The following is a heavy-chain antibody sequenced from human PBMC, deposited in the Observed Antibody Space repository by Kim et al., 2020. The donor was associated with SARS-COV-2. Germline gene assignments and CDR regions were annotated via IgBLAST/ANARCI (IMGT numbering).Heavy chain of an antibody. CDR2: INAGNGNT. J-gene: IGHJ6*02. V-gene: IGHV1-3*01. D-gene: IGHD3-10*01. CDR3: ASSITMVQGVIITGHYYYYGMDV. Sequence: ASVKVSCKASGYTFTSYAMHWVRQAPGQRLEWMGWINAGNGNTKYSQKFQGRVTITRDTSASTAYMELSSLRSEDTAVYYCASSITMVQGVIITGHYYYYGMDVWGQGTTVTVS. CDR1: GYTFTSYA.